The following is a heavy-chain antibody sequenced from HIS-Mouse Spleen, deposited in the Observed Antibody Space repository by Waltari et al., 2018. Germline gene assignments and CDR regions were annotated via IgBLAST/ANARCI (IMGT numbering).Heavy chain of an antibody. Sequence: QVQLVESGGGVVQPGRSLRLSCAASGFTFSSYGMHWVRQAPGKGLEWIGSIYHSGSTYYNPSLKSRVTISVDTSKNQFSLKLSSVTAADTAVYYCARALEYSSSWYYYYYGMDVWGQGTTVTVSS. J-gene: IGHJ6*02. CDR2: IYHSGST. D-gene: IGHD6-13*01. CDR3: ARALEYSSSWYYYYYGMDV. V-gene: IGHV4-38-2*01. CDR1: GFTFSSYG.